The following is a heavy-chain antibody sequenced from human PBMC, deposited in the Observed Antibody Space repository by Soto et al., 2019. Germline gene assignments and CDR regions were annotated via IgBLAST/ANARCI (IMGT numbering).Heavy chain of an antibody. V-gene: IGHV4-59*08. Sequence: PSETLSLTCTVSGGSISSYYWSWIRQPPGKGLEWIGYIYYSVSTNYNPSLKSRVTISVDTSKNQFSLKLSSVTAADTAVYYCARHIGQWLVPTGWFDPWGQGTLVTVSS. CDR3: ARHIGQWLVPTGWFDP. CDR1: GGSISSYY. D-gene: IGHD6-19*01. J-gene: IGHJ5*02. CDR2: IYYSVST.